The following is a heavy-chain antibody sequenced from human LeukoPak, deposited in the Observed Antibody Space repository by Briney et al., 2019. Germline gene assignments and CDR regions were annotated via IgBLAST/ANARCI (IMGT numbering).Heavy chain of an antibody. CDR1: GYTFTGYY. CDR2: INPNSGGT. D-gene: IGHD6-13*01. V-gene: IGHV1-2*02. Sequence: ASVKVSCKASGYTFTGYYMHWVRQPPGQGLEWMGWINPNSGGTNYAQKFQGRVTMTRDTSISTAYMELSRLRSEDTAVYYCARDEAAAGRHNYGMDVWGQGTTVTVSS. J-gene: IGHJ6*02. CDR3: ARDEAAAGRHNYGMDV.